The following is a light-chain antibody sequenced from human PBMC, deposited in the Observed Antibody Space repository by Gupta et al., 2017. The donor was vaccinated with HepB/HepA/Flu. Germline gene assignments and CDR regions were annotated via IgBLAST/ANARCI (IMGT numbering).Light chain of an antibody. J-gene: IGLJ3*02. CDR2: KDS. CDR3: QSADSSGTSWV. V-gene: IGLV3-25*03. CDR1: ALPKQY. Sequence: SYELTQPPSVSVSPGQTARLTCSGDALPKQYAYWYQQKPGQAPVLVIYKDSERHSGIPERFSGSSSGTTVTLTISGVQAEDEADYYCQSADSSGTSWVFGGGTKLTVL.